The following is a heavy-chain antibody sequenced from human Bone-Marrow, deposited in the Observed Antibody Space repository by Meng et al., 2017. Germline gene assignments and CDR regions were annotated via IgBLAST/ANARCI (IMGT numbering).Heavy chain of an antibody. D-gene: IGHD2-21*02. CDR2: IISIFGTA. CDR3: AIKEAYCGGDCAPRMALDI. J-gene: IGHJ3*02. CDR1: GGTFSSYA. Sequence: SVKVSCKASGGTFSSYAISWVRQAPGQGLEWMGGIISIFGTANYAQKFQGRVTITADESTSTAYVELSSLRSEDTAVYYCAIKEAYCGGDCAPRMALDIWGQGTMVTVSS. V-gene: IGHV1-69*13.